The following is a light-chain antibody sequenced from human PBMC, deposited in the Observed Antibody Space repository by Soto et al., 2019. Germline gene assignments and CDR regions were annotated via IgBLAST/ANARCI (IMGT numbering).Light chain of an antibody. Sequence: IQLTQSPSSLSASVGDRVTITCRASQGISSYLAWYQQKQGKAPKLLIYAASTLQSGVPSRFSGSGSGTDFTLTISSLQPEDFATYYCQQLNSYLPLTFGGGTKVDIK. CDR3: QQLNSYLPLT. CDR2: AAS. V-gene: IGKV1-9*01. J-gene: IGKJ4*01. CDR1: QGISSY.